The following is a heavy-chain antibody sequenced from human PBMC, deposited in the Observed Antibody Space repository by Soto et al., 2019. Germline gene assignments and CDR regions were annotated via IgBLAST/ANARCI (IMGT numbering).Heavy chain of an antibody. D-gene: IGHD6-19*01. CDR2: IKQDGSEK. Sequence: EVQLVESGGGLVQPGGSLRLSCAASGFTSSSYWMSWVRQAPGKGLEWVANIKQDGSEKYDVGSVKGRFTIARDNAENSLYLQMNGLRAEDTAVYYGARAEWLVYFDYWGQGTLVTVSS. V-gene: IGHV3-7*01. CDR1: GFTSSSYW. CDR3: ARAEWLVYFDY. J-gene: IGHJ4*02.